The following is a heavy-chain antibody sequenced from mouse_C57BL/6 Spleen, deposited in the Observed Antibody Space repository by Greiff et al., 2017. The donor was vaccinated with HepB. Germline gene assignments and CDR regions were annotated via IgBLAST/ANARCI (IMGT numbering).Heavy chain of an antibody. CDR3: ARRGLLGAMDY. CDR1: GYSITSGYY. CDR2: ISYDGSN. Sequence: EVQLQESGPGLVKPSQSLSLTCSVTGYSITSGYYWNWIRQFPGNKLEWMGYISYDGSNNYNPSLKNRISITRDTSKNQFFLKLNSVTTEDTATYYCARRGLLGAMDYWGQGTSVTVSS. D-gene: IGHD3-3*01. J-gene: IGHJ4*01. V-gene: IGHV3-6*01.